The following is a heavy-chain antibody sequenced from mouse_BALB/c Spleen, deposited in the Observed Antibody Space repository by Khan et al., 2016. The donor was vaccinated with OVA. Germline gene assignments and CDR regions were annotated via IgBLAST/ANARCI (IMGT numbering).Heavy chain of an antibody. D-gene: IGHD3-3*01. V-gene: IGHV1-63*02. CDR2: INPSSGYT. CDR1: GYTFTNYW. J-gene: IGHJ2*01. Sequence: QVQLKQSGAELVRPGTSVKMSCKAAGYTFTNYWIGWVKQRPGHGLEWIGYINPSSGYTNYNEKFKDKATLTADTSSSTAYMQLSSLTSEDSAVYYCARKGAARGTWDYFDYWGQGTTLTVSA. CDR3: ARKGAARGTWDYFDY.